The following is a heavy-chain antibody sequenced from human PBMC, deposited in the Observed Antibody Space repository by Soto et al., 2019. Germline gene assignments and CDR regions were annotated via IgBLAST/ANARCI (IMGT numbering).Heavy chain of an antibody. Sequence: EVQLVESGGGLVQPGGSLRLSCAASGFTFSSYSMNWVRQAPGKGLELVSYISSSTSTIYYADSVKGRFTISRDNAKNSLYLQMNSLRDEDTAVYYCARENDDFWSGYYKGEIDYWGQGTLVTVSS. D-gene: IGHD3-3*01. CDR1: GFTFSSYS. CDR2: ISSSTSTI. CDR3: ARENDDFWSGYYKGEIDY. V-gene: IGHV3-48*02. J-gene: IGHJ4*02.